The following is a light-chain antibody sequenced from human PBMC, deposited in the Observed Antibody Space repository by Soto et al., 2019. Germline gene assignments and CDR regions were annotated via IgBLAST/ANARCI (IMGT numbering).Light chain of an antibody. V-gene: IGLV2-8*01. CDR1: SSDVGYYDY. J-gene: IGLJ1*01. Sequence: QSALTQPPSASGFPGQSVTISCTGTSSDVGYYDYVSWYQQHPGKAPKLVIYEVTKRPSGVPDRVSASKSGNTASLTVSGLRAGDEAVYYFSSYASRHHFGFGSGTKLTVL. CDR3: SSYASRHHFG. CDR2: EVT.